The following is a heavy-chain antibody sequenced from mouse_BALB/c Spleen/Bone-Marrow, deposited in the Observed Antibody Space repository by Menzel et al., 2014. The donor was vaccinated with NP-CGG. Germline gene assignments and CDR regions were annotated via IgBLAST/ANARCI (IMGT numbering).Heavy chain of an antibody. V-gene: IGHV1-61*01. CDR3: TRDSSGYVGAMDF. CDR1: GYTFINHW. CDR2: IDPSDSET. D-gene: IGHD3-2*01. J-gene: IGHJ4*01. Sequence: QVQLKDSGAELVRPGASVKLSCKASGYTFINHWMNWVKQRPGQGLEWIGMIDPSDSETHYNQVFKDKATLTVDKSSNTAYIQLSSLTSEDSAVYYCTRDSSGYVGAMDFWGQGTSVTVPS.